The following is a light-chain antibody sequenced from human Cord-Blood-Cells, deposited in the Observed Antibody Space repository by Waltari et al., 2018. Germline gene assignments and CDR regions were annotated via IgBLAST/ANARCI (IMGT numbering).Light chain of an antibody. CDR3: QQSYSTPFT. V-gene: IGKV1-39*01. CDR1: QSMSSY. CDR2: AAS. Sequence: DIQMTQTPTSLSASVGDRVTITCRASQSMSSYLNWYQQNPGKAPKLLIYAASRLQSGVPSRFSGSGSGTDFTLTISSLQPEDFATYYCQQSYSTPFTFGPGTKVDIK. J-gene: IGKJ3*01.